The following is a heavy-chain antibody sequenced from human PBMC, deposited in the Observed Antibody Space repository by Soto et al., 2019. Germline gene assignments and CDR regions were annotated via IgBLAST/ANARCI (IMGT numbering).Heavy chain of an antibody. CDR1: GFTFSSYS. D-gene: IGHD3-16*01. Sequence: GGSLRLSCAASGFTFSSYSMNWVRQAPGKGLEWVSSISSSSSYIYYADSVKGRFTISRDNAKNSLYLQMNSLRAEDTAVYYCASFTPNWFDPWGQGTLVTVSS. CDR3: ASFTPNWFDP. CDR2: ISSSSSYI. V-gene: IGHV3-21*01. J-gene: IGHJ5*02.